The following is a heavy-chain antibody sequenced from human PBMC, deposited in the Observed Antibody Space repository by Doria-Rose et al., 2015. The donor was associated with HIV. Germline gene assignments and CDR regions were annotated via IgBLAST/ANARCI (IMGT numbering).Heavy chain of an antibody. CDR3: ARIKSSRWYHKYYFDF. D-gene: IGHD6-13*01. Sequence: QVQLVQSGPVLVKPTETLTLTCTVSGVSLSSPGMGVSWIRQPPGKALEWLANTFSDDDRTYKKSLKSRLTISRGTSKSQVVLTMTDMDPVDTATYYCARIKSSRWYHKYYFDFWGQGTLVIVSA. CDR2: TFSDDDR. V-gene: IGHV2-26*01. CDR1: GVSLSSPGMG. J-gene: IGHJ4*02.